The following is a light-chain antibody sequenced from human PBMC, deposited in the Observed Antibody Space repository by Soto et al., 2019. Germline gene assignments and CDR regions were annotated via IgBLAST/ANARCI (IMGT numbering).Light chain of an antibody. V-gene: IGKV1-5*01. CDR1: QSISSW. Sequence: DIQMTQSPSTLSASVGDRVTITCRASQSISSWLAWYQQKPGKAPKLLIYDASSLESGVPSRFSGSGSGTEFTLTISSLQPYDFATYYCQQYNSYSLFGQGTKLEIK. CDR3: QQYNSYSL. J-gene: IGKJ2*01. CDR2: DAS.